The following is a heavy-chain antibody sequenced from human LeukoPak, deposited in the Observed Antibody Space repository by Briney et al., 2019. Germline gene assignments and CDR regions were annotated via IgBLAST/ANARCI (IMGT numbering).Heavy chain of an antibody. V-gene: IGHV4-59*08. CDR3: ARHHGSSGYWVY. Sequence: SETLSLTCTVSGDSISSYYWSWIRQPPGTGLERIGYIYNSGSTSYNPSLNSRVTISVDTSKNQFSLKLNSVTAADTAVYHCARHHGSSGYWVYWGQGTLVTVSS. CDR1: GDSISSYY. J-gene: IGHJ4*02. D-gene: IGHD3-22*01. CDR2: IYNSGST.